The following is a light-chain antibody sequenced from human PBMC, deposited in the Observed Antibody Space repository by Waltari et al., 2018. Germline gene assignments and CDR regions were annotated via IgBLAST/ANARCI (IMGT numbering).Light chain of an antibody. J-gene: IGKJ2*01. CDR3: QQYNSYST. CDR1: QSISSL. CDR2: KAS. V-gene: IGKV1-5*03. Sequence: DIQMTQSPSPLSASVGDRVTITCRASQSISSLLAWYQQNPGKAPKLLIYKASSLQTGVPSRFSGSGSGTEFTLTISSLQPDDFATYYCQQYNSYSTIGPGTKLEIQ.